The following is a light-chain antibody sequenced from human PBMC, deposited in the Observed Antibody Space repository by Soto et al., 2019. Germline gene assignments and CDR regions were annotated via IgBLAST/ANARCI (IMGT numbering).Light chain of an antibody. Sequence: QSVLTQPASVSGSPGQSITISCTGTSSDVGSYNLVSWYQQHQGKAPKLMIYEGSKRPSGVSNRFSGSKSGNTASLTISGLQAEDEADYYCCSYAGSSTLVVFGGGTKLTVL. CDR2: EGS. V-gene: IGLV2-23*01. CDR1: SSDVGSYNL. CDR3: CSYAGSSTLVV. J-gene: IGLJ2*01.